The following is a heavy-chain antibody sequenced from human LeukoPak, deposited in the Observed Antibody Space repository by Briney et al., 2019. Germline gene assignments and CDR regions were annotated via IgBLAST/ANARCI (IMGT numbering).Heavy chain of an antibody. CDR1: GGSISSSSYY. J-gene: IGHJ3*02. CDR2: IYYSGST. CDR3: ARLRGSSINI. V-gene: IGHV4-39*01. D-gene: IGHD2-2*01. Sequence: PSETLSLTCTVSGGSISSSSYYWGWIRQPPGKGLEWIGSIYYSGSTYYNPSLKSRVTISVDTSKNQFSLKLSSVTAADRAVYYCARLRGSSINIWGQGTMVTVSS.